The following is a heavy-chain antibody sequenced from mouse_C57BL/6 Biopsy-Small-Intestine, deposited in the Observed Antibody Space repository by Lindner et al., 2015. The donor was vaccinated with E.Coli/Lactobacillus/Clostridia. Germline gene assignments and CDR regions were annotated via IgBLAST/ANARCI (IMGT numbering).Heavy chain of an antibody. CDR2: ISSGSSTI. CDR1: GFTFSDYG. J-gene: IGHJ2*01. V-gene: IGHV5-17*01. Sequence: VQLQESGGGLVKPGGSLKLSCAASGFTFSDYGMHWVRQAPERGLEWVAYISSGSSTIYYADTVKGRYTISRDNAKNTLFLQMTSLRSEDTAMYYCARGGLRVGVFDYWGQGATLTVSS. D-gene: IGHD2-4*01. CDR3: ARGGLRVGVFDY.